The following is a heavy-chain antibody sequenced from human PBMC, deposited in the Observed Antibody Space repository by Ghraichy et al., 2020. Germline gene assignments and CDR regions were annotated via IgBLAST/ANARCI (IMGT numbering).Heavy chain of an antibody. J-gene: IGHJ6*03. D-gene: IGHD6-13*01. CDR3: AREAHSSSWNYYYYYYMDV. CDR2: ISAYNGNT. V-gene: IGHV1-18*01. Sequence: ASVKVSCKASGYTFTSYGISWVRQAPGQGLEWMGWISAYNGNTNYAQKLQGIVTMTTDTSTSTAYMELRSLRSDDTAVYYCAREAHSSSWNYYYYYYMDVWGKGTTVTVSS. CDR1: GYTFTSYG.